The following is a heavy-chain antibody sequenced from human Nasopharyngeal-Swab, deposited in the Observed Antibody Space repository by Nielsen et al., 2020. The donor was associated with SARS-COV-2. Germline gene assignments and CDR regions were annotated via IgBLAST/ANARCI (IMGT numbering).Heavy chain of an antibody. Sequence: GASLKISCAASGFTFSSYDMHWVRQATGKGLEWVLAIGTAGDPYYPGSVKGRFTISRENAKNSLYLQMNSLRAEDTAVYYCARANLGYYYGSGSYAFDIWGQGTMVTVSS. CDR2: IGTAGDP. CDR3: ARANLGYYYGSGSYAFDI. J-gene: IGHJ3*02. CDR1: GFTFSSYD. V-gene: IGHV3-13*05. D-gene: IGHD3-10*01.